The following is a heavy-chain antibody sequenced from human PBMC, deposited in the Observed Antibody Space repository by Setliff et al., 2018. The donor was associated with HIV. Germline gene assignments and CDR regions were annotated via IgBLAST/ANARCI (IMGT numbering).Heavy chain of an antibody. CDR1: GYTFTSYG. Sequence: ASVKVSCKASGYTFTSYGISWVRQAPGQGLEWMGWISAYNGDTKYAPKVQGRVTLTTDTSSSTVYMELRSLRSDDTAVYYCARDAWVEFLEWTFYGMDVWGQGTTVTVSS. J-gene: IGHJ6*02. CDR3: ARDAWVEFLEWTFYGMDV. D-gene: IGHD3-3*02. CDR2: ISAYNGDT. V-gene: IGHV1-18*01.